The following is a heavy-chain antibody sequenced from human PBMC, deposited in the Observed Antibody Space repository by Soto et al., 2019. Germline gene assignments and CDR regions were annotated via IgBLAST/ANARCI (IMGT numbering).Heavy chain of an antibody. V-gene: IGHV1-69*18. Sequence: QVHLVQSGAEVRQPGSSVRVSCKASGGTFSGAGVSWVRQAPGQGLEWMGNHIPMFGSTNYAEKFQGRLTISADAPATTAYMDLSSLRSGDTAVYYCARGDGFNYYFDYWGQGALVTVSS. CDR3: ARGDGFNYYFDY. CDR2: HIPMFGST. CDR1: GGTFSGAG. J-gene: IGHJ4*02. D-gene: IGHD1-1*01.